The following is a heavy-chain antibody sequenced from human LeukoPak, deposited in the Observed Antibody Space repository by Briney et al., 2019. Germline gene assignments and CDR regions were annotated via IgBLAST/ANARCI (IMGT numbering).Heavy chain of an antibody. CDR2: IKSKTDGGTT. D-gene: IGHD4-17*01. CDR3: TTDPYGDGWY. V-gene: IGHV3-15*01. Sequence: PGGSLRLSCAASGFTFSSYAMSWVRQAPGKGLEWVGRIKSKTDGGTTDYAAPVKGRFTISRDDSKNTLYLQMNSLKTEDTAVYYCTTDPYGDGWYWGQGTLVTVSS. CDR1: GFTFSSYA. J-gene: IGHJ4*02.